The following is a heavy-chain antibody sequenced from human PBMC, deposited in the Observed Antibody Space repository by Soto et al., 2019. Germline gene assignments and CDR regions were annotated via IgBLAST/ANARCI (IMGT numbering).Heavy chain of an antibody. J-gene: IGHJ4*02. CDR1: GFRLSSYA. CDR2: MSYDESKK. Sequence: PGGSLRLSCATSGFRLSSYAMHWVRQAPGQGLEWVALMSYDESKKYYADSVKGRFTISRDTSKNTLVLEMNNLRVEDTAVYYCAKDRRDGDFMHILVVDFWGQGALVTVSS. V-gene: IGHV3-30*18. D-gene: IGHD2-15*01. CDR3: AKDRRDGDFMHILVVDF.